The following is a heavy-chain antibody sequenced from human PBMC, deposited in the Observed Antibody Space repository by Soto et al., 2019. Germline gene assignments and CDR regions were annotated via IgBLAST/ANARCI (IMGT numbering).Heavy chain of an antibody. J-gene: IGHJ3*02. CDR1: GGSISSSSYY. Sequence: SETLSLTCTVSGGSISSSSYYWGWIRQPPGKGLEWIGSIYYSGSTYYNPSLKSRVTISVDTSKNQFSLKLSFVTAADTAVYYCARQNCTNGVCYIDDAFDIWGQGTMVTVSS. CDR3: ARQNCTNGVCYIDDAFDI. CDR2: IYYSGST. D-gene: IGHD2-8*01. V-gene: IGHV4-39*01.